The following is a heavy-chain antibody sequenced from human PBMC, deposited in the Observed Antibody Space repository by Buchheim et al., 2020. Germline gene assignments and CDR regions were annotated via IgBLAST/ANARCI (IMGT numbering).Heavy chain of an antibody. CDR1: GFTFSSYG. Sequence: QVQLVESGGGVVQPGRSLRLSCAASGFTFSSYGMHWVRQAPGKGLEWVAVIRYDGSNKYYADSVKGRFTISRDNSKNTLYLQMNSLRAEDTAVYYCARDYGIAAAGTVGYWGRGTL. V-gene: IGHV3-33*01. D-gene: IGHD6-13*01. J-gene: IGHJ4*02. CDR3: ARDYGIAAAGTVGY. CDR2: IRYDGSNK.